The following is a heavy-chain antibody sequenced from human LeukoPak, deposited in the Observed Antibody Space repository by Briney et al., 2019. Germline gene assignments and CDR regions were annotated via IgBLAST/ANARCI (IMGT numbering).Heavy chain of an antibody. CDR2: INHSGST. D-gene: IGHD3-22*01. V-gene: IGHV4-34*01. Sequence: SETLSLTCAVYGGSFSGYYWSWIRQPPGKGLEWIGEINHSGSTNYSPSLKSRVTISVDTSKSQFSLKLSSVTAADTAVYYCARGLYYYDSSGYYGYWGQGTLVTVSS. J-gene: IGHJ4*02. CDR3: ARGLYYYDSSGYYGY. CDR1: GGSFSGYY.